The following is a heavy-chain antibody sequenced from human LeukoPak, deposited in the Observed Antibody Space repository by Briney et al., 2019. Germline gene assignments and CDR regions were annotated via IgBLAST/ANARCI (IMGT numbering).Heavy chain of an antibody. CDR2: SRNKDHRYST. D-gene: IGHD1-26*01. J-gene: IGHJ4*02. CDR1: GFTISDHY. CDR3: ARIWRSGSPLDY. V-gene: IGHV3-72*01. Sequence: GGSLRLSCVVSGFTISDHYMDWVRQAAGKGLEWVGRSRNKDHRYSTDYAASVEGRFTISRDLSKNSLYLQMNSLRAEDTAVYYCARIWRSGSPLDYWGQGTLVTVSS.